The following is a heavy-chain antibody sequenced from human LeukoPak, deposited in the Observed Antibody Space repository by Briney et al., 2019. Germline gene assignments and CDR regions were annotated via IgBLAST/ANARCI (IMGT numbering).Heavy chain of an antibody. D-gene: IGHD3-22*01. CDR2: ISPTGSTT. V-gene: IGHV3-74*01. Sequence: GGSLRLSCTASGFSFSGHWMHWARQLPGKGLVWVSRISPTGSTTSYADSVKGRFTISRDNSKNTLYLQMNSLRAEDTAVYYCAKSSYYDSSGYYREYYFDYWGQGTLVTVSS. J-gene: IGHJ4*02. CDR1: GFSFSGHW. CDR3: AKSSYYDSSGYYREYYFDY.